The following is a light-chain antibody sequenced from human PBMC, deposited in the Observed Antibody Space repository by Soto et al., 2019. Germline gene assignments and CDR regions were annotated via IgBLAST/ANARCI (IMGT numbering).Light chain of an antibody. Sequence: EGVLTQSPGTLSLSPGERATLSCRASQTISSSYLAWYQQRPGQAPRLLIYGASNRATGIPDRFIGSGSGTDFTLTISRLEPEDFAVFYCHHYGGSPPFTFGQGTKLDI. CDR2: GAS. CDR1: QTISSSY. V-gene: IGKV3-20*01. J-gene: IGKJ2*01. CDR3: HHYGGSPPFT.